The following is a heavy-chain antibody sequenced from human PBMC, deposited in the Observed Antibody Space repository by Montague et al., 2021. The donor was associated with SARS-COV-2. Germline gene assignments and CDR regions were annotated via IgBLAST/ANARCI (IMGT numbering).Heavy chain of an antibody. J-gene: IGHJ3*02. Sequence: SETLSLTCSVSGGSITGYYWSWLRRSPGKGLEWIAYIYDCGAVNXNPSLVSRVTISTDTSKNQLPPKVNSVTAADTAVYYCVRDHPYGGPRGAYDIWGQGTVVTVSS. V-gene: IGHV4-59*01. CDR1: GGSITGYY. D-gene: IGHD4-23*01. CDR3: VRDHPYGGPRGAYDI. CDR2: IYDCGAV.